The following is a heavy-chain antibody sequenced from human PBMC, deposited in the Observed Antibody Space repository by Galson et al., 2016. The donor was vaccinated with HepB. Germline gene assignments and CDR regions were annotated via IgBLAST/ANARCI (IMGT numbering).Heavy chain of an antibody. D-gene: IGHD3-3*01. CDR3: NTGKDYNFWSGYYTSGADY. CDR1: GFSFQNAW. Sequence: SLSLSCAASGFSFQNAWMNWVRQAPVMALNWVGRITNKPDGRATDPAAPVKGRFTISRDNSKNTLYLQKNSRKSEDTAVYYCNTGKDYNFWSGYYTSGADYWGQGTLVTVSS. CDR2: ITNKPDGRAT. V-gene: IGHV3-15*07. J-gene: IGHJ4*02.